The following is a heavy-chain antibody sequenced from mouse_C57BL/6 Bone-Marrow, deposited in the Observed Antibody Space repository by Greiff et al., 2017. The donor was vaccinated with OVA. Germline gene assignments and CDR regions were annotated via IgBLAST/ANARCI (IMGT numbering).Heavy chain of an antibody. CDR1: GFTFSAYG. D-gene: IGHD1-1*01. Sequence: EVKLVESGGGLVKPGGSLKLSCAASGFTFSAYGMHWVRQAPEKGLEWVAYISSGSSTIYYADTVKGRFTISRDNAKNTLFLQMTSLRSEDTAMDYCARRDYYGRNFDVWGTGTTVTVSS. V-gene: IGHV5-17*01. CDR3: ARRDYYGRNFDV. J-gene: IGHJ1*03. CDR2: ISSGSSTI.